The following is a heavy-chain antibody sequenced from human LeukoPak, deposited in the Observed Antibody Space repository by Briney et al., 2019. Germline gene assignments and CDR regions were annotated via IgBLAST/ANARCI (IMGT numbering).Heavy chain of an antibody. Sequence: ASVKVSCKASGGTFSSYAISWVRQAPGQGLEWMGGIIPIFGTANYAQKFQGRVTITTDESTSTAYMELSSLRFEDTAVYYCARGARKRTSDWFDPWGQGTLVTVSS. J-gene: IGHJ5*02. V-gene: IGHV1-69*05. CDR3: ARGARKRTSDWFDP. CDR1: GGTFSSYA. CDR2: IIPIFGTA.